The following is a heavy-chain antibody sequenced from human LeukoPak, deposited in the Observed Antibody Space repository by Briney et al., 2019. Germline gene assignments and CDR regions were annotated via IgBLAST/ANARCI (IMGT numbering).Heavy chain of an antibody. CDR2: IYYSGST. Sequence: SETLSLTCTVSGGSISSSSYYWGWIRQPPGKGLERIGSIYYSGSTYYNPSLKSRVTISVDTPKNQFSLKLSSVTAADTAVYYCARAGTPMAYDILTGYYPAAPDYWGQGTLVTVSS. J-gene: IGHJ4*02. CDR1: GGSISSSSYY. CDR3: ARAGTPMAYDILTGYYPAAPDY. D-gene: IGHD3-9*01. V-gene: IGHV4-39*01.